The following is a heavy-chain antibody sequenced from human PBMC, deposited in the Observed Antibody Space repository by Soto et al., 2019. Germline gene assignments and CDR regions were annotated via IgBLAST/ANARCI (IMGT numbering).Heavy chain of an antibody. CDR2: IYSGGST. D-gene: IGHD2-15*01. V-gene: IGHV3-66*01. Sequence: GGSLRLSCAASGFTVSSNYMSWVRQAPGKGLEWVSVIYSGGSTYYADSVKGRFTISRDNSKNTLYLQMNSLRAEDTAVYYCARDPLGGSYDMDVWGKGTTVTVSS. J-gene: IGHJ6*03. CDR3: ARDPLGGSYDMDV. CDR1: GFTVSSNY.